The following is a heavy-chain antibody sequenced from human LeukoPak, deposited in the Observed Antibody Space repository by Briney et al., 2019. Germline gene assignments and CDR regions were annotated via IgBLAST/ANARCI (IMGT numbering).Heavy chain of an antibody. D-gene: IGHD2-15*01. CDR1: GFTVTSTS. J-gene: IGHJ5*01. V-gene: IGHV3-53*01. Sequence: GGSLRLSCAASGFTVTSTSMSWVRQAPGKGPEWVSVIYSGGDTYYADSVKGRFTISRDNSKNTLYLQMNSLRAEDTAVYYCARKWWENWFDSWGQGTLVTVSS. CDR2: IYSGGDT. CDR3: ARKWWENWFDS.